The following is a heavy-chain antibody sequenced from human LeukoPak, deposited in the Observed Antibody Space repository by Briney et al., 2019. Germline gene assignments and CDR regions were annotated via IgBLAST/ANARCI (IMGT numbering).Heavy chain of an antibody. Sequence: ASVKVSCKASGYIFTGYYMHWVRQAPGQGLEWMGWINPNSGGTNYAQKFQGRVTMTRDTSISTAYMELSRLRSDDTAVYYCARVAAEYSSSSPLDYWGQGTLVTVSS. CDR1: GYIFTGYY. J-gene: IGHJ4*02. D-gene: IGHD6-6*01. CDR3: ARVAAEYSSSSPLDY. CDR2: INPNSGGT. V-gene: IGHV1-2*02.